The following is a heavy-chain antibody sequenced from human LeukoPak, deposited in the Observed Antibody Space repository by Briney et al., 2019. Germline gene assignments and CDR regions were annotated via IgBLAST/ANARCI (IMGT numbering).Heavy chain of an antibody. CDR2: IKLDGSEK. J-gene: IGHJ3*02. D-gene: IGHD3-22*01. Sequence: GGSLRLSCEGPGFTFSHYWMTWVRRAPGKGLEWVASIKLDGSEKYYVDSVKGRFTISRDNAKNSLYLQMNSLRAEDTAVYYCARVLNYYDSSGYLHDAFDIWGQGTMVTVSS. CDR3: ARVLNYYDSSGYLHDAFDI. CDR1: GFTFSHYW. V-gene: IGHV3-7*01.